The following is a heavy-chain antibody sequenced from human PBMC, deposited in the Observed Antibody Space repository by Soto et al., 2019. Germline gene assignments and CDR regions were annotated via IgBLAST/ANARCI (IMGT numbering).Heavy chain of an antibody. J-gene: IGHJ4*02. CDR3: AAGGGLPRYY. D-gene: IGHD5-12*01. V-gene: IGHV1-3*01. CDR1: GYTFIRSL. Sequence: APVKVSCKASGYTFIRSLIHWLRQAPGQRLEWMGWINVANGNTKYSQKFQGRVTITRDTSATTAYMELSSLTSEDTAVYYCAAGGGLPRYYWGQGTLVTVSS. CDR2: INVANGNT.